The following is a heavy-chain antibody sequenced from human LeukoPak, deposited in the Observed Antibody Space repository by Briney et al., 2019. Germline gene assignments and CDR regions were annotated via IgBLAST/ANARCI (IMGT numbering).Heavy chain of an antibody. J-gene: IGHJ4*02. D-gene: IGHD2-15*01. V-gene: IGHV1-69*04. CDR3: ARPAYCSGGSCYAVYFDY. Sequence: ASVKVSCKASGGTFSSYAISWVRQAPGQGLEWMGRIIPILGIANYAQKFQGRVTITADKSTSTAYMELSSLRSEDTAVYYCARPAYCSGGSCYAVYFDYWGQGTLVTVSS. CDR2: IIPILGIA. CDR1: GGTFSSYA.